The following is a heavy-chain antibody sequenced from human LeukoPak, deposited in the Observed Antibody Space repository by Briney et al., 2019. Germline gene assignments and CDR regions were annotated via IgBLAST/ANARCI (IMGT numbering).Heavy chain of an antibody. J-gene: IGHJ6*03. CDR2: IYWDDDK. D-gene: IGHD2-8*01. Sequence: SGPTLVKPTQTLTLTCTFSGFSLSTSGVGVGWIRQPPGKALEWLALIYWDDDKRYSPSLKSRLTITKDTSKNQVVLIMTNMDPVDTATYYCSHTMVPYYYYYYMDVWGKGTTVTVSS. V-gene: IGHV2-5*02. CDR3: SHTMVPYYYYYYMDV. CDR1: GFSLSTSGVG.